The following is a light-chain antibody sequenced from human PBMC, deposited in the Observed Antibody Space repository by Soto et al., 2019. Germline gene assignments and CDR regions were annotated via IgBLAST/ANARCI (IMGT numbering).Light chain of an antibody. CDR3: QQLNTYPVT. CDR1: QSVCRF. CDR2: AAS. V-gene: IGKV1-9*01. J-gene: IGKJ4*01. Sequence: PFSPTLSSLSVHVWETVSPTCGATQSVCRFASWYQHKPGRAPKLHISAASTLQSGVPARFSGSGSWTDFTLSITSLQPQDFATYYCQQLNTYPVTFGGGTKVDIK.